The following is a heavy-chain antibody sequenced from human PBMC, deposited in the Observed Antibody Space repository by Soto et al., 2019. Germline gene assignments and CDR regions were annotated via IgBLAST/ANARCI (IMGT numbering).Heavy chain of an antibody. J-gene: IGHJ6*02. V-gene: IGHV5-51*01. D-gene: IGHD3-10*01. CDR1: GYSFTSYW. CDR3: ARDTMVRGVIPYYYYGMDV. Sequence: PGESLKISCKGSGYSFTSYWIGWVRQMPGKGLEWMGIIYPGDSDTRYSPSFQGQVTISADKSISTAYLQWSSLKASDTAMYYCARDTMVRGVIPYYYYGMDVWGQGTTVTVSS. CDR2: IYPGDSDT.